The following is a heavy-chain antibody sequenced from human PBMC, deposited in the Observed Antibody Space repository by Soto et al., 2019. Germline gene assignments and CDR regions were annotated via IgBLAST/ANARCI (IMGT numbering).Heavy chain of an antibody. CDR1: GYTLNTDY. V-gene: IGHV1-46*02. J-gene: IGHJ4*02. Sequence: ASVKGSCKPSGYTLNTDYLHWVRQAPGQGLEWMGIIHPSGGGSTYAQKFLGRVTMTRDTSTSTVFMELSSLRSADTAVYYCARGGHIAVVTDSFDYWGQGTLVTVSS. CDR3: ARGGHIAVVTDSFDY. CDR2: IHPSGGGS. D-gene: IGHD2-21*02.